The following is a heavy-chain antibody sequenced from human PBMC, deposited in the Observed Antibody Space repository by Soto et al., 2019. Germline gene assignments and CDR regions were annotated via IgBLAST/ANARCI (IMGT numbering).Heavy chain of an antibody. J-gene: IGHJ6*02. D-gene: IGHD3-9*01. CDR2: IIPIFGTA. V-gene: IGHV1-69*13. Sequence: SVKVSCKASGGTFSSYAISWVRQAPGQGLEWMGGIIPIFGTANYAQKFQGRVTITADESTSTAYMELSSLRSEDTAVYYCARDSSLRYFDWTDYYYYGMDVWGQGTTVTVSS. CDR1: GGTFSSYA. CDR3: ARDSSLRYFDWTDYYYYGMDV.